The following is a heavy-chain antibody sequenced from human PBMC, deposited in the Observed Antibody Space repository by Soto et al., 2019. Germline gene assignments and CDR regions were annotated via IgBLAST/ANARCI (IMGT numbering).Heavy chain of an antibody. CDR3: ARYRNTMSTVVHAP. J-gene: IGHJ5*02. CDR1: GFTFTSYG. D-gene: IGHD3-16*02. Sequence: PGGSLRLSCAASGFTFTSYGMHWVRQAPGKGLEWVAVISYDGSDEQYADSVKGRFTISRDKSKNTVYLQVYSLRPEDTGVYYCARYRNTMSTVVHAPWGQGSLVPGSS. CDR2: ISYDGSDE. V-gene: IGHV3-30*03.